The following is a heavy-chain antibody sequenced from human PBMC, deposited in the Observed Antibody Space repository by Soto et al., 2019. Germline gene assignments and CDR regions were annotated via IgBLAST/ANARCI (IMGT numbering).Heavy chain of an antibody. D-gene: IGHD2-15*01. CDR2: INPNSGGT. CDR1: GYTFTGYY. V-gene: IGHV1-2*04. CDR3: ARDFSHCSGGSCYGIYYFDY. J-gene: IGHJ4*02. Sequence: ASVKVSCKASGYTFTGYYMHWVRRAPGQGLEWMGWINPNSGGTNYAQKFQGWVTMTRDTSISTAYMELSRLRSDDTAVYYCARDFSHCSGGSCYGIYYFDYWGRGTLVTVSS.